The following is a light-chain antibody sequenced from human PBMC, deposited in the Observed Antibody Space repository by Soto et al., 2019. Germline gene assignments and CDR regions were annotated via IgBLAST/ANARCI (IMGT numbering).Light chain of an antibody. Sequence: IQLTQSPSSLSASVGDRVTITCRASQGVRSYLAWYQQKPGQAPKRLIYGASTLQSGVPSRFRGSGSGTDFTLTISNLQPEDFATYYCQQLNSYPSITFGPGTTADVK. CDR3: QQLNSYPSIT. J-gene: IGKJ3*01. CDR1: QGVRSY. V-gene: IGKV1-9*01. CDR2: GAS.